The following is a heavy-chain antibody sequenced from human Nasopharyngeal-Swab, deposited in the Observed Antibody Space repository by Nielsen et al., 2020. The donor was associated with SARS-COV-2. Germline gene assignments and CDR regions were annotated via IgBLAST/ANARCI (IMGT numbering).Heavy chain of an antibody. V-gene: IGHV4-34*01. CDR2: ITRSGNT. J-gene: IGHJ6*03. CDR3: ARVNNGGGMVPASYSFFMDV. D-gene: IGHD3-3*02. Sequence: SETLSLTCGLNAASFSGYYWGWIRQPPGNGLEWIGDITRSGNTNYNPALRSPVTISVATSKGEFSLKLTSVTAADTAIYFWARVNNGGGMVPASYSFFMDVWGKGTSVAVSS. CDR1: AASFSGYY.